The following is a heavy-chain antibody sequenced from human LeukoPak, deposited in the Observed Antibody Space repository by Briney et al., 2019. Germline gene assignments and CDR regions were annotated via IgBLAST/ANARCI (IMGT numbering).Heavy chain of an antibody. CDR1: GYTLTELS. D-gene: IGHD1-26*01. CDR3: ASSVGATSDFDY. V-gene: IGHV1-24*01. Sequence: EASVKVSCKVSGYTLTELSMHWVRQAPGKGLEWMGGFDPEDGETIYAQKFQGRVTMTEDTSTDTAYMELSSLRSGDTAVYYCASSVGATSDFDYWGQGTLVTVSS. J-gene: IGHJ4*02. CDR2: FDPEDGET.